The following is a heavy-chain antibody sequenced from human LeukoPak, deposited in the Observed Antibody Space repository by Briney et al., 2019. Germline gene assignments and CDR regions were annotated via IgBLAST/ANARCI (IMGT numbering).Heavy chain of an antibody. V-gene: IGHV3-23*01. CDR3: ANGFDSSGSEYFQH. Sequence: GGSLRLSCAASGFTFSSYAMSWVRQAPGKGLEWVSAISGSGGSTYYADSVKGRFTISRDNSKNTLYLQMNSLRAEDTAVYYCANGFDSSGSEYFQHWGQGTLVTVSS. D-gene: IGHD3-22*01. J-gene: IGHJ1*01. CDR1: GFTFSSYA. CDR2: ISGSGGST.